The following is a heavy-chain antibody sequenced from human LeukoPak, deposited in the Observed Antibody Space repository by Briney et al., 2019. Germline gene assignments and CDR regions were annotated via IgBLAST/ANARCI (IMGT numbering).Heavy chain of an antibody. CDR3: ARGRRDGYNLGY. J-gene: IGHJ4*02. D-gene: IGHD5-24*01. V-gene: IGHV4-39*07. Sequence: PSETLSLTCTVSGGSISSSSYYWGWIRQPPGKGLEWIGSIYYSGSTYYNPSLKSRVTISVDTSKNQFSLKLSSVTAADTAVYYCARGRRDGYNLGYWGQGTLVAVSS. CDR1: GGSISSSSYY. CDR2: IYYSGST.